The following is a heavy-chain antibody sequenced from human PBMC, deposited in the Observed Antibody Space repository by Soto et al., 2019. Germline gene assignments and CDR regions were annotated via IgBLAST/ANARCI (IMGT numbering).Heavy chain of an antibody. D-gene: IGHD6-13*01. CDR2: FYYSGST. J-gene: IGHJ4*02. Sequence: TLSLTCVVWGGSFGGDYWIWFRQHPGKGLEWIGYFYYSGSTYYNPSLKSRVTISVNTSKNQFSLKLSSVTAADTAVYYCACKVAATGMGGFDYWGQGTLVTVS. CDR1: GGSFGGDY. V-gene: IGHV4-31*11. CDR3: ACKVAATGMGGFDY.